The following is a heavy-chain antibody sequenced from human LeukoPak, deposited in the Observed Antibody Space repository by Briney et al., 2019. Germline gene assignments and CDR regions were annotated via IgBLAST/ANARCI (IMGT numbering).Heavy chain of an antibody. J-gene: IGHJ4*02. CDR1: GYTFTSYG. D-gene: IGHD6-13*01. CDR3: ARDEYASSWYYFDY. CDR2: ISAYNGNT. V-gene: IGHV1-18*01. Sequence: VSVKVSCKASGYTFTSYGISWVRQAPGQGLEWMGWISAYNGNTNYAQKLQGRVTMTTDTSTSTAYMELRSLRSDDTAVYYCARDEYASSWYYFDYWGQGPPVTVSS.